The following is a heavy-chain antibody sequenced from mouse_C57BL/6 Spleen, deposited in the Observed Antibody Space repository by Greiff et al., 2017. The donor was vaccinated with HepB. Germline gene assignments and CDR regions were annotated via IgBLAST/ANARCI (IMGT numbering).Heavy chain of an antibody. J-gene: IGHJ2*01. CDR3: TTRIYYGYDYFDY. CDR2: IDPENGDT. V-gene: IGHV14-4*01. D-gene: IGHD2-2*01. CDR1: GFNIKDDY. Sequence: EVQLQQSGAELVRPGASVKLSCTASGFNIKDDYMHWVKQRPEQGLEWIGWIDPENGDTEYASKFQGKATITADTSSNTAYLQLSSLTSEDTAVYYWTTRIYYGYDYFDYWGQGTTLTVSS.